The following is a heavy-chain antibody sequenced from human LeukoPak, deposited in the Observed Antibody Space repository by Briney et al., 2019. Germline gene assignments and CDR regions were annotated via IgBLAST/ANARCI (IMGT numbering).Heavy chain of an antibody. J-gene: IGHJ4*02. CDR2: IKQDGNEK. D-gene: IGHD3-3*01. CDR1: GFTFSSYW. V-gene: IGHV3-7*01. Sequence: GGSLRLSCAASGFTFSSYWMSWVRQAPGKGLEWVANIKQDGNEKYYVDSVKGRFTISRDNAKNSLYLQMNSLRAEDTAVYYCARDYYDFWSGYYPYFDYWGQGTLVTVSS. CDR3: ARDYYDFWSGYYPYFDY.